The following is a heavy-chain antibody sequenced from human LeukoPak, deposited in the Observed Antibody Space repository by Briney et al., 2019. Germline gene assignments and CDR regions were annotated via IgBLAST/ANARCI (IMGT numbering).Heavy chain of an antibody. CDR1: GGTFSSYA. J-gene: IGHJ5*02. V-gene: IGHV1-69*04. CDR2: IIPILGIA. D-gene: IGHD2-15*01. Sequence: SVKVSCKASGGTFSSYAISWVRQAPGQGLEWMGRIIPILGIANYAQKFQRRVTITVDKSTSTAYMELSSLRSEDTAVYYCAGGYCSGGSCSNWFDPWGQGALVTVSS. CDR3: AGGYCSGGSCSNWFDP.